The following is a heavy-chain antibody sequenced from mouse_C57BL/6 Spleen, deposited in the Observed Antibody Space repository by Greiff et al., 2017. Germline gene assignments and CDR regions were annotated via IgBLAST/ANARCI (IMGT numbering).Heavy chain of an antibody. D-gene: IGHD4-1*01. CDR1: GYTFTSYW. V-gene: IGHV1-64*01. CDR2: FHPNSGST. Sequence: VQLQQPGAELLKPGASVKLSCKASGYTFTSYWMHWVKQRPGQVLAWIGMFHPNSGSTNYNEKFKSQVTLTVDKSSSTAYMQLSSLTSEDSAVYYCSRWDSDYWGQGTTLTVSS. J-gene: IGHJ2*01. CDR3: SRWDSDY.